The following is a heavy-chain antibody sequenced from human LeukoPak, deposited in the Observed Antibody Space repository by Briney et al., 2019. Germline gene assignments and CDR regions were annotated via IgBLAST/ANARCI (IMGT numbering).Heavy chain of an antibody. Sequence: SETLSLTCTVSGGSISSSSYYWSWIRQPPGKGLECIGYIHYTGSTNYNPSLKSRVTISVETSKNQFSLKLKSVTAADTAVYYCARGGYYGSGNDFRFDPWGQGTLVTVSS. V-gene: IGHV4-61*01. CDR3: ARGGYYGSGNDFRFDP. CDR1: GGSISSSSYY. D-gene: IGHD3-10*01. CDR2: IHYTGST. J-gene: IGHJ5*02.